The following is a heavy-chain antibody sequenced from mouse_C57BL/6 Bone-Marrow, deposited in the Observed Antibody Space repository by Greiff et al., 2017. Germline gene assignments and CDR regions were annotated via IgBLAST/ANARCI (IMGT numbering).Heavy chain of an antibody. CDR2: ISDGGSYT. CDR3: ANFDV. CDR1: GFTFSSYA. J-gene: IGHJ1*03. Sequence: LMESGGGLVKPGGSLKLSCAASGFTFSSYAMSWVRQTPEKRLEWVATISDGGSYTYYPDNVKGRFTISRDNAKNNLYLQMSHLKSEDTAMYYCANFDVWGTGTTVTVSS. V-gene: IGHV5-4*01.